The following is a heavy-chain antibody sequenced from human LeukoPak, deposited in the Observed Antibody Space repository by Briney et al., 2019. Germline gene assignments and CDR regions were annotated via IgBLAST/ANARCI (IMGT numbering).Heavy chain of an antibody. V-gene: IGHV3-66*01. Sequence: GGSLRLSCAASGFTVSSNYMSWVRQAPGKGLEWVSVIYSGGTTTYADSVKGRFTISRDNSKNMLYLQMNSLRAEDTAVYYCARVDRYYDYWGQGTLVTVSS. CDR3: ARVDRYYDY. CDR1: GFTVSSNY. CDR2: IYSGGTT. J-gene: IGHJ4*02.